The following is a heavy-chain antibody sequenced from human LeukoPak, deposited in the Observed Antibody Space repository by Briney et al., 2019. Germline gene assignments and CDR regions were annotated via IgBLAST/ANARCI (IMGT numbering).Heavy chain of an antibody. Sequence: PSETLSLTCSVSGGSMNNYYRSWIRQPPGKGPEWIGYIYFSGSSNYNPSLKSRVTMSVDTSKNQFSLKLSSVTAADTAVYYCARHVRSGYNFLDYWGQGKLVTVSS. J-gene: IGHJ4*02. D-gene: IGHD5-24*01. V-gene: IGHV4-59*08. CDR2: IYFSGSS. CDR1: GGSMNNYY. CDR3: ARHVRSGYNFLDY.